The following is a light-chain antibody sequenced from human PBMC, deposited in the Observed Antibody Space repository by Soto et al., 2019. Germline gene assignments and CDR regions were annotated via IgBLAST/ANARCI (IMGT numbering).Light chain of an antibody. V-gene: IGKV3-20*01. J-gene: IGKJ1*01. CDR1: HSVTGNY. CDR3: QHYDTSPET. Sequence: ETVLTQSPCTLSLAPGERSALSCRASHSVTGNYLAWYQQKPGQAPRLLIYGASSRATGIPDRFSGGGSGTDFTLTISRLEPGDFAVYYCQHYDTSPETFGQGTKVDIK. CDR2: GAS.